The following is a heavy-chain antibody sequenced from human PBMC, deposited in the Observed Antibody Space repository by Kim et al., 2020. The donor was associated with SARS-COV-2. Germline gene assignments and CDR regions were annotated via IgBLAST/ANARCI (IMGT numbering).Heavy chain of an antibody. CDR3: ARDSGSSVPYYYYYMDV. V-gene: IGHV3-21*01. Sequence: GGSLRLSCAASGFTFSSCSMNWVRQAPGKGLEWVSSISSSSGYIYYADSVKGRFTISRDNAKNSLYLQMNSLRAEDTAVYYCARDSGSSVPYYYYYMDVWGKGTPVSVSS. CDR2: ISSSSGYI. D-gene: IGHD2-2*01. J-gene: IGHJ6*03. CDR1: GFTFSSCS.